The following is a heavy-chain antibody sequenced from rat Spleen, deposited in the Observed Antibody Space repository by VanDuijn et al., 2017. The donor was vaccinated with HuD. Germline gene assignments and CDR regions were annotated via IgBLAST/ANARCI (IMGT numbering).Heavy chain of an antibody. J-gene: IGHJ3*01. CDR3: ARHGGLRNWFAY. V-gene: IGHV5-25*01. CDR2: ISTSADTT. CDR1: GFTFSNFD. Sequence: EMRLLESGGDLVQPGRSLKVSCAASGFTFSNFDMAWVRQAPTKGLEWVASISTSADTTYYRDSVKGRFTVSRDDAKSTLYLQMDSLRSEDTATYYCARHGGLRNWFAYWGQGTLVTVSS.